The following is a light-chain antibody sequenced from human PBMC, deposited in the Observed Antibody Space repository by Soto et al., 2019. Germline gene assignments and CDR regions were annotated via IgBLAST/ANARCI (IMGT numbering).Light chain of an antibody. CDR1: QRVSSTF. CDR2: ATS. V-gene: IGKV3-20*01. J-gene: IGKJ4*01. Sequence: EIMLTQSPGTLCLSPGEIATLSCRASQRVSSTFLSWYQQKPRHAPRLLIYATSSRATGIPDRFSASGSGTAFTLTLRRLQPEYLAVYYCQRYNSWSLTFGGGT. CDR3: QRYNSWSLT.